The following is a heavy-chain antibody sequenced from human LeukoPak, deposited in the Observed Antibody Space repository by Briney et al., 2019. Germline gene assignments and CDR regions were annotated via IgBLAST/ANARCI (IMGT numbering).Heavy chain of an antibody. CDR2: IYSGGST. CDR1: GFTVSSNY. V-gene: IGHV3-53*04. Sequence: GGSLRLSCAASGFTVSSNYMSWVRQAPGKGLEWVSVIYSGGSTYYADSVKGRFTISRHNSKNMLYLQMNSLRAEDTAVYYCARESGSGSHNYWGQGTLVTVSS. CDR3: ARESGSGSHNY. J-gene: IGHJ4*02. D-gene: IGHD6-19*01.